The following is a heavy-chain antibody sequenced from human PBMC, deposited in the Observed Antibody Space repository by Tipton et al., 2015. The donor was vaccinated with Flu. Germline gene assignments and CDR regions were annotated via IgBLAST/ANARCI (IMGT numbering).Heavy chain of an antibody. V-gene: IGHV3-53*01. D-gene: IGHD5/OR15-5a*01. J-gene: IGHJ6*02. Sequence: SLRLSCVASGFSVTSKFMSWVRQAPGKGLEWVSLIYSGGSTYYADSVKGRFTISRDNYKDTVFLKMSSLRAEDTAVYYCATSTVSTISYGLDVWGQGTTVTVSS. CDR2: IYSGGST. CDR1: GFSVTSKF. CDR3: ATSTVSTISYGLDV.